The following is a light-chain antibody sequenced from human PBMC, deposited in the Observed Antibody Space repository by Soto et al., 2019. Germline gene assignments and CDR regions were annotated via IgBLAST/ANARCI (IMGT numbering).Light chain of an antibody. J-gene: IGKJ2*01. CDR2: VAS. V-gene: IGKV1-39*01. CDR3: RQSYRAPYT. Sequence: DIQVTQSPSSLSASIGDRVTITCRASQSISTFLNWYQQKPGKAPNLLIYVASNLQTGVPSRFSGSGSGTDFSLTISSLQHEDVATYYCRQSYRAPYTFGQGTTLEIK. CDR1: QSISTF.